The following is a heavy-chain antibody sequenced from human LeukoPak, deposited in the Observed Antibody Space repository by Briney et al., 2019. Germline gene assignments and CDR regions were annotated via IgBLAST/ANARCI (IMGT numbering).Heavy chain of an antibody. V-gene: IGHV1-46*01. CDR3: ARGAGPYYFDY. CDR2: INPSGGST. J-gene: IGHJ4*02. CDR1: GYTFTSYY. Sequence: ASVKVSCKASGYTFTSYYMHWVRQAPGQGLEWMGIINPSGGSTSYTQKFQGRVTMARDTSTSTVYMELSSLRSEDTAVYYCARGAGPYYFDYWGQGTLVTVSS.